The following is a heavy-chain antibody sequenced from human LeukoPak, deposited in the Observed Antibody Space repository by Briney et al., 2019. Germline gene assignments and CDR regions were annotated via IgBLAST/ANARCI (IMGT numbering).Heavy chain of an antibody. J-gene: IGHJ4*02. Sequence: ASVTVSFTASGYTFTHCYIHWLRQAPGQGLEWMGWIDPGRSITKYAQKFQGRVTVTRDTTINTAYMDLTALTSDDTAMYYCARDEYGYYGDSFGDWGQGTLVTVSS. CDR1: GYTFTHCY. V-gene: IGHV1-2*02. D-gene: IGHD4-17*01. CDR2: IDPGRSIT. CDR3: ARDEYGYYGDSFGD.